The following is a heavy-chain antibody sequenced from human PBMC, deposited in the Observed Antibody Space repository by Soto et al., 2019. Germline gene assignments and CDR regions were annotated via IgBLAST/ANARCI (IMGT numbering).Heavy chain of an antibody. CDR1: GFTFSSYW. CDR3: ARDEYPVYFDY. CDR2: IKQDGSEK. Sequence: EVQLVESGGGLVQPGGSLRLSCAASGFTFSSYWMSWVRQAPGEGLEWVANIKQDGSEKYYVDSVKGRFTISRDNAKNPLYLQMNSLRAEDTAVYYCARDEYPVYFDYWGQGTLVTVSS. J-gene: IGHJ4*02. V-gene: IGHV3-7*01.